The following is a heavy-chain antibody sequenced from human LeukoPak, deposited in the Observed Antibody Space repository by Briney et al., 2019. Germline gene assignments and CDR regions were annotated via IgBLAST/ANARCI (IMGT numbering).Heavy chain of an antibody. D-gene: IGHD6-13*01. CDR3: ARGPYRSSWYTH. J-gene: IGHJ4*02. Sequence: SVKVSCKASGYTFTGYDMHWVRQAPGQGLEWMGLINPNSGGTNYAQKFQGRVTMTRDTSISTAYMELSRLRSNDKAVYYCARGPYRSSWYTHWGQGTLVTVSS. V-gene: IGHV1-2*02. CDR1: GYTFTGYD. CDR2: INPNSGGT.